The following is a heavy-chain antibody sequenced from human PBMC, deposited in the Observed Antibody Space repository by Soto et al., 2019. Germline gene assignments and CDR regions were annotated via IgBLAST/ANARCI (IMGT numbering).Heavy chain of an antibody. Sequence: SETLSHTCTVSGGYISSYYWSWIRQPQGKGLEWIGYIYYSGSTNYNPSLKSRVTISVDTSKNQFSLKLSSVTAADTAVYYCAREALNDCSSTSCYFSSAFDIWGQGTMVTVSS. CDR1: GGYISSYY. CDR2: IYYSGST. D-gene: IGHD2-2*01. CDR3: AREALNDCSSTSCYFSSAFDI. J-gene: IGHJ3*02. V-gene: IGHV4-59*01.